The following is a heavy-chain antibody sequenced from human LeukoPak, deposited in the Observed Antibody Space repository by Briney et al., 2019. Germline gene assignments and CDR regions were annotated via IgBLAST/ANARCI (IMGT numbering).Heavy chain of an antibody. Sequence: SETLSLTCAVYGGSFSGYYWSWIRQPPGKGLEWIGEINHSGSTNYNPSLKSRVTISVDTSRNQFSLKLSSVTAADTAVYYCARLRMVRGVEYYYYYYMDVWGKGTTVTISS. CDR2: INHSGST. CDR1: GGSFSGYY. V-gene: IGHV4-34*01. J-gene: IGHJ6*03. D-gene: IGHD3-10*01. CDR3: ARLRMVRGVEYYYYYYMDV.